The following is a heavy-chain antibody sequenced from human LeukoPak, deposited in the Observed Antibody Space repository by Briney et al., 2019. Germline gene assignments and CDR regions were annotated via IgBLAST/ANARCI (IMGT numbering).Heavy chain of an antibody. Sequence: GGSLRLSCAASGFTFDDYGMSWVRQAPGKELEWVSGINWNGGSTGYADSVKGRFTISRDNAKNSLYLQMNSLRAEDTALYYCARRRYDSSGYYLFDYWGQGTLVTVSS. CDR1: GFTFDDYG. J-gene: IGHJ4*02. CDR3: ARRRYDSSGYYLFDY. D-gene: IGHD3-22*01. V-gene: IGHV3-20*04. CDR2: INWNGGST.